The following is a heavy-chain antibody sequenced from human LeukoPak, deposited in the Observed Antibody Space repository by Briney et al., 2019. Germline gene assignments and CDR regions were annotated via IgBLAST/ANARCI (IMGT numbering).Heavy chain of an antibody. CDR2: IIPIFGTA. V-gene: IGHV1-69*05. CDR1: GGTFSSYA. CDR3: ARARFAMSIPYYYYMDV. J-gene: IGHJ6*03. D-gene: IGHD2-2*01. Sequence: SVKVSCKASGGTFSSYAISWVRQAPGQGLEWMGGIIPIFGTANYAQKFQGRVTITTDESTSTAYMELSSLGSEDTAVYYCARARFAMSIPYYYYMDVWGKGTTVTVSS.